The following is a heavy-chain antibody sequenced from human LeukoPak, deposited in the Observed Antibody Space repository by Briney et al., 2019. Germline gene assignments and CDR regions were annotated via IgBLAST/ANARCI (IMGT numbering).Heavy chain of an antibody. CDR3: AVQHVAFDY. CDR2: ISSSGSTI. D-gene: IGHD1-1*01. Sequence: PGGSLRLSCAASGFTFSSYEMNRVRQAPGKGLEWVSYISSSGSTIYYADSVKGRFTISRDNAKNSLYLQMNSLRAEDTAVYYCAVQHVAFDYWGQGTLVTVSS. CDR1: GFTFSSYE. V-gene: IGHV3-48*03. J-gene: IGHJ4*02.